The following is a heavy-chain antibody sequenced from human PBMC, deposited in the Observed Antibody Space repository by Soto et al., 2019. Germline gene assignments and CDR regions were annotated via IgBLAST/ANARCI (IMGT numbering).Heavy chain of an antibody. CDR3: AGGKRGIAAAGQKYMVFDY. Sequence: ASETLSLTCAVYGGSFSCYYWIWIRQPPGKGLEWIGEINHSGSTNYNPALESRVTISVDTSKNKFSLKLSSVTAADTAVYYCAGGKRGIAAAGQKYMVFDYWGQGTLVTVSS. D-gene: IGHD6-13*01. J-gene: IGHJ4*02. CDR2: INHSGST. CDR1: GGSFSCYY. V-gene: IGHV4-34*01.